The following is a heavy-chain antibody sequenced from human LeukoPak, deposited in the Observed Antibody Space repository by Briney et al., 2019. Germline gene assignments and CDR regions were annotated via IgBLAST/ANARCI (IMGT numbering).Heavy chain of an antibody. V-gene: IGHV1-69*13. CDR2: IIPIFGTA. J-gene: IGHJ4*02. Sequence: ASVKVSCKASGGTFSSYAISWVRQAPGQGLEWMGGIIPIFGTANYAQKFQGRVTITADESTSTAYMELSSLRSEDTAVYYCARRAVAGTRGGFDYWGQGTLVTVSS. CDR3: ARRAVAGTRGGFDY. CDR1: GGTFSSYA. D-gene: IGHD6-19*01.